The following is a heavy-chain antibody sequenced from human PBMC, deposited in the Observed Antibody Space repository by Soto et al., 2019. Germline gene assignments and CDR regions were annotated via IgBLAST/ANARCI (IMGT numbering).Heavy chain of an antibody. V-gene: IGHV4-30-4*01. CDR2: IYYSGNT. Sequence: SETLSLTCSLSGGSISSGYYYWSWIRQPPGKGLEWIGNIYYSGNTYYNPSLKSRLIMSIDTSKNKFSLEVGSVTAAHTAAYDCASSSLYGTEVWAQGTKVTVSS. J-gene: IGHJ6*02. CDR3: ASSSLYGTEV. CDR1: GGSISSGYYY.